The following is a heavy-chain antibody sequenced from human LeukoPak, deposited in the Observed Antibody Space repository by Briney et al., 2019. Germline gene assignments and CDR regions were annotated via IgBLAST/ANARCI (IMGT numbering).Heavy chain of an antibody. V-gene: IGHV1-8*01. CDR1: GYTLTSYD. Sequence: ASVKVSCKASGYTLTSYDINWVRQATGQGLEWMGWMNPNSGNTGYAQKFQGRVTITRNTSISTAYMELSSLRSEDTAVYYCARRTLTIRTFDIWGQGTMVTVSS. CDR3: ARRTLTIRTFDI. CDR2: MNPNSGNT. D-gene: IGHD3-3*01. J-gene: IGHJ3*02.